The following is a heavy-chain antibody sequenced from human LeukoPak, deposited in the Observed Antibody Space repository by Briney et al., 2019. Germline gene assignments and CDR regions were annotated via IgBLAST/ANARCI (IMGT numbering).Heavy chain of an antibody. D-gene: IGHD3-22*01. CDR2: ISGSGGST. CDR3: AESLNYYDSSGYYGALDY. V-gene: IGHV3-23*01. Sequence: QPGGSLRLSCAASRFTFSSYAMSWVRQAPGKGLEWVSAISGSGGSTYYADSVKGRFTISRDNSKNTLYLQMNSLRAEDTAVYYCAESLNYYDSSGYYGALDYWGQGTLVTVSS. CDR1: RFTFSSYA. J-gene: IGHJ4*02.